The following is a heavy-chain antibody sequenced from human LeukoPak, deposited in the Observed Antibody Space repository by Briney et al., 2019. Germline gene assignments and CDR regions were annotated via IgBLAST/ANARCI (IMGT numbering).Heavy chain of an antibody. Sequence: GGSLRLSCAASGFTFSSYDMHWVRQATGKGLEWVSAIGTAGDTYYPGSVKGRFTTSRENAKNSLYLQMNSLRAGDTAVYYCARARTGTTGDAFDIWGQGTMVTVSS. CDR3: ARARTGTTGDAFDI. CDR1: GFTFSSYD. D-gene: IGHD1-7*01. V-gene: IGHV3-13*01. CDR2: IGTAGDT. J-gene: IGHJ3*02.